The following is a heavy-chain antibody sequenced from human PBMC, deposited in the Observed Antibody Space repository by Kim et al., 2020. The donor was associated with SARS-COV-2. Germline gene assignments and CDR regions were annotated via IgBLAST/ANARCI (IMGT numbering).Heavy chain of an antibody. CDR1: GGSFSGYY. Sequence: SETLSLTCAVYGGSFSGYYWSWIRQPPGKGLEWIGEINHSGSTNYNPSLKSRVTISVDTSKNQFSLKLSSVTAADTAVYYCARGRQLLWFGELFRYWGQGTLVTVSS. D-gene: IGHD3-10*01. V-gene: IGHV4-34*01. CDR2: INHSGST. CDR3: ARGRQLLWFGELFRY. J-gene: IGHJ4*02.